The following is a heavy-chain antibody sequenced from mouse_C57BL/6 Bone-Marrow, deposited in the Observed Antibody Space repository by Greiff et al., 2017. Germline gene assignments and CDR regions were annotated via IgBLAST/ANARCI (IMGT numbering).Heavy chain of an antibody. CDR2: IYPSDSET. V-gene: IGHV1-61*01. CDR1: GYTFTSYW. Sequence: QVQLQQPGAELVRPGSSVKLSCKASGYTFTSYWMDWVKQRPGQGLEWIGNIYPSDSETHYNQKFKDKATLTVDKSSSTAYMQLSSLTSEDSAVYYCARYDYGSSYNAMDYWGQGTSVTVSS. D-gene: IGHD1-1*01. J-gene: IGHJ4*01. CDR3: ARYDYGSSYNAMDY.